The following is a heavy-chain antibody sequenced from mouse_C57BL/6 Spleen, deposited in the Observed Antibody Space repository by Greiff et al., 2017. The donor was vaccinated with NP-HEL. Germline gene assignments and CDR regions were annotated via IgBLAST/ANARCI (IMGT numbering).Heavy chain of an antibody. Sequence: VQLQQSGPELVKPGASVKISCKASGYAFSSSWMNWVKQRPGKGLEWIGRIYPGDGDTNYNGKFKGKATLTADKSSSTAYMQLSSLTSEDSAVYFCARNGYYFYFDCWGQGTTLTVSS. CDR1: GYAFSSSW. V-gene: IGHV1-82*01. J-gene: IGHJ2*01. CDR3: ARNGYYFYFDC. D-gene: IGHD2-3*01. CDR2: IYPGDGDT.